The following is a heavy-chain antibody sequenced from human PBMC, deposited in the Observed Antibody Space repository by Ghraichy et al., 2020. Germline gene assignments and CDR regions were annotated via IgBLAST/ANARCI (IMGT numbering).Heavy chain of an antibody. V-gene: IGHV3-7*01. CDR3: ARAGRGDESGYYYVDC. Sequence: GGSLRLSCVGTGFTFSSYWMSWVRQAPGKGLEWVANRKQDGTETFSVDSVKGRFTISRDNAKNSLYLQLNRLRADDTAVYYCARAGRGDESGYYYVDCWGQGTLVTVSS. CDR1: GFTFSSYW. D-gene: IGHD5-12*01. J-gene: IGHJ4*02. CDR2: RKQDGTET.